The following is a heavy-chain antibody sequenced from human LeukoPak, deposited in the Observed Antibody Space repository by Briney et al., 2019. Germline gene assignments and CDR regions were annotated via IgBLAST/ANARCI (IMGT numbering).Heavy chain of an antibody. CDR1: GLTFSSFA. Sequence: GGSLRLSCAASGLTFSSFAMSWVRQAPGKGLEWVSAISGSGGSTYYADSVKGRFTISRDNSKNTLYLQMTSLRAEDTAVYYCAKAVIVVVVAAPPFDYWGQGTLVTVSS. CDR3: AKAVIVVVVAAPPFDY. D-gene: IGHD2-15*01. J-gene: IGHJ4*02. CDR2: ISGSGGST. V-gene: IGHV3-23*01.